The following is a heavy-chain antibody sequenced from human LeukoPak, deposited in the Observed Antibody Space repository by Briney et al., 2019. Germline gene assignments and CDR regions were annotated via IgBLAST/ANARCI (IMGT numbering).Heavy chain of an antibody. CDR3: AELGITMIGGV. J-gene: IGHJ6*04. Sequence: GGSLRLSCAASGFTFSNYGMSWVRQAPGKGLEWVSIIYSGGTTYYADSVRGRFTISRDSSKNTLYLQMTSLRAEDTAVYYCAELGITMIGGVWGKGTTVTISS. CDR1: GFTFSNYG. CDR2: IYSGGTT. V-gene: IGHV3-66*01. D-gene: IGHD3-10*02.